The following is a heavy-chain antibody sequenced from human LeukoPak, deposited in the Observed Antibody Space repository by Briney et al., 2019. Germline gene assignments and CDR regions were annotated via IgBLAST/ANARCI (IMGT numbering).Heavy chain of an antibody. CDR2: ISSSSSYI. J-gene: IGHJ4*02. CDR3: ARSLAVAGESVDY. D-gene: IGHD6-19*01. V-gene: IGHV3-21*01. CDR1: GFTFSTYS. Sequence: GGSLRLSCTASGFTFSTYSMNWDRQAPGKGLEWVSSISSSSSYIYYADSVKGRFTISRDNAKNSLFLQMDSLRAEDTAVYYCARSLAVAGESVDYWGQGTLVTVSS.